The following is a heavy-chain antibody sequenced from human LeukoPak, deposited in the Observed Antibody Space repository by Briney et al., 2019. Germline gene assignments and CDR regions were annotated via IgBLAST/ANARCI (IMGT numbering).Heavy chain of an antibody. Sequence: SETLSLTFAVYGGSFSGCYCSSIRPPPGKGREWIGEIIHSGSTNSNPSLKSRVTISVDTSTNSFCLKLSCVTAAQTAVYYCAREPITIFGVVIKGYWFDPWGQGNLVTVSS. D-gene: IGHD3-3*01. J-gene: IGHJ5*02. CDR2: IIHSGST. CDR1: GGSFSGCY. CDR3: AREPITIFGVVIKGYWFDP. V-gene: IGHV4-34*12.